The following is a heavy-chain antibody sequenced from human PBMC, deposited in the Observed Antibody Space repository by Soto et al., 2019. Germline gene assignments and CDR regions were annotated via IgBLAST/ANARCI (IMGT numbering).Heavy chain of an antibody. Sequence: ASVKVSCKASGYTFTSYGISWVRQAPGQGLEWMGWISAYNGNTNYAQKLQGRVTMTTDTSTSTAYMELRSLRSDDTAVYYCARDVARLGNWLDGSGPWGQGTLVTVSS. CDR2: ISAYNGNT. CDR1: GYTFTSYG. J-gene: IGHJ5*02. V-gene: IGHV1-18*01. CDR3: ARDVARLGNWLDGSGP. D-gene: IGHD3-10*01.